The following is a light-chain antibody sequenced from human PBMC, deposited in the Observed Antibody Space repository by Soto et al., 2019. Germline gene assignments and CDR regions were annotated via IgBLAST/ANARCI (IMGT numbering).Light chain of an antibody. CDR1: SSNIGAGHD. CDR2: ANS. Sequence: QAVVTQPPSVSGAPGQRVTISCTGSSSNIGAGHDVHWYQQLPGTAPKVVVYANSNRPSGVPDRFSGSKSGTSASLAITGLQAEDEADYYCQSYDSNLKSWVFGGGTKVTVL. V-gene: IGLV1-40*01. J-gene: IGLJ3*02. CDR3: QSYDSNLKSWV.